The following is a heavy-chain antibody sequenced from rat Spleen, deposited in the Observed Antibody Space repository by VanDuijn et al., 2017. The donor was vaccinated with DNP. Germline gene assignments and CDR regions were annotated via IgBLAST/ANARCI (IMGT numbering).Heavy chain of an antibody. D-gene: IGHD1-11*01. CDR1: GFTFSNYG. J-gene: IGHJ3*01. V-gene: IGHV5S13*01. CDR2: ITSSGGST. CDR3: ATHSFTSGITTAFGS. Sequence: EVQLVESGGGLVQPGRSLKLSCAASGFTFSNYGMAWIRQVPGKGLEWVASITSSGGSTYYPDSVKGRFTISRDNAKNTLYLQMNSLRSEDTATYYCATHSFTSGITTAFGSWGQGTLVTVSS.